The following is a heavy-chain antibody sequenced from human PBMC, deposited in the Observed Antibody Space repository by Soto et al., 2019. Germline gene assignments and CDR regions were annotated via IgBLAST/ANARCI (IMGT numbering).Heavy chain of an antibody. CDR2: ISDNGGTT. Sequence: PGGSLRLSCAASEFTFSNYSMSWVRQAPGKGLEWVSSISDNGGTTYYADSVKGRFTISRDNSKNTLYLQMNSLRAEDTAVYYWAKDPQQLIFYFYYWGQETQVTIPS. J-gene: IGHJ4*02. CDR1: EFTFSNYS. CDR3: AKDPQQLIFYFYY. D-gene: IGHD6-13*01. V-gene: IGHV3-23*01.